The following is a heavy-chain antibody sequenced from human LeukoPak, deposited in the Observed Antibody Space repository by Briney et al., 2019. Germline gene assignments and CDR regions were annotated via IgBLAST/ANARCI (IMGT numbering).Heavy chain of an antibody. V-gene: IGHV4-30-4*01. CDR2: IYYSGST. J-gene: IGHJ4*02. CDR3: ARGHGFFDY. CDR1: GGSISSGDYY. Sequence: PSETLSLTCTVSGGSISSGDYYWSWIRQPPGKGLEWIGYIYYSGSTYYNPSLKSRVTITVDTSKNQSSLKLSSVTAADTAVYYCARGHGFFDYWGQGTLVTVSS.